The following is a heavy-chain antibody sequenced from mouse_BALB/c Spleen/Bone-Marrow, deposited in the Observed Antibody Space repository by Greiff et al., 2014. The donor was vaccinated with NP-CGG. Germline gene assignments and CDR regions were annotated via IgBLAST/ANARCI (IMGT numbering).Heavy chain of an antibody. Sequence: ESGAELVKPGASVKLSCKASGYTFTNYWMHWVKQRPGQGLEWIGEINPSNGRTNYNEKFKSKATLTVDKSSSTAYMQLSSLTSEDSAVYYCARGFDCWGQGTTLTVSS. V-gene: IGHV1S81*02. CDR1: GYTFTNYW. CDR3: ARGFDC. CDR2: INPSNGRT. J-gene: IGHJ2*01.